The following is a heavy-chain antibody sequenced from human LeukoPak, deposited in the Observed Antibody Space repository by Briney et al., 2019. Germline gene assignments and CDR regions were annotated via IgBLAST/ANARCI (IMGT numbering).Heavy chain of an antibody. V-gene: IGHV1-18*01. CDR1: GYTFTSYG. CDR3: ARGDDYGDYSPLDY. Sequence: VASVTVSCKASGYTFTSYGISWVRQAPGQGLEGMGWISAYNGNTNYAQTLQGRVTMTTDTSTSTAYMELRSLRSDDTAVYYCARGDDYGDYSPLDYWGQGTLVTVSS. J-gene: IGHJ4*02. CDR2: ISAYNGNT. D-gene: IGHD4-17*01.